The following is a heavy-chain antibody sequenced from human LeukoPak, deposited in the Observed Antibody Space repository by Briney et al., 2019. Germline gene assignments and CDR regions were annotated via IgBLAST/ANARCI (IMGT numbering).Heavy chain of an antibody. Sequence: TSETLSLTCTVSGGSISSSSYHWGWIRQSPGKGLEWIVSIYYSGNTYFNPSLKSRVTISVDMSKNQFSLKLSSVTAADTAVYYCARRLYYYDSSDYYTDYWGQGTLVTVSS. V-gene: IGHV4-39*01. D-gene: IGHD3-22*01. CDR1: GGSISSSSYH. CDR3: ARRLYYYDSSDYYTDY. CDR2: IYYSGNT. J-gene: IGHJ4*02.